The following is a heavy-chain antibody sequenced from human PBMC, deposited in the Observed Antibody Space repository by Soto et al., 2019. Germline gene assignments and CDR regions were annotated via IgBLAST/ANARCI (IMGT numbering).Heavy chain of an antibody. Sequence: EVQLLESGGGLVQPGGSLRLSCAASGFTFSSYAMSWVRQAPGKGLEWVSAISGSGGSTYYADSVKGWFTIARDNSKSTLYLQINSLRAEDTTVYYCAKDFPSTVTTYLCDDWGQGTLVIDSS. CDR2: ISGSGGST. CDR3: AKDFPSTVTTYLCDD. D-gene: IGHD4-17*01. CDR1: GFTFSSYA. J-gene: IGHJ4*02. V-gene: IGHV3-23*01.